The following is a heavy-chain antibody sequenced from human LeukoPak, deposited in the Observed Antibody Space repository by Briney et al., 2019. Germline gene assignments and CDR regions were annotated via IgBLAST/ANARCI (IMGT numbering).Heavy chain of an antibody. CDR2: FIPILGTP. D-gene: IGHD2-8*01. CDR1: GGTFSSYA. J-gene: IGHJ1*01. CDR3: ARGALGVREYFQH. Sequence: SVKVSCKASGGTFSSYAISWVRQAPGQGLEWMGGFIPILGTPSYAQKFQGRVSITADESTSTAYMELTSLRSEDTAVYYCARGALGVREYFQHWGQGTLISVSS. V-gene: IGHV1-69*13.